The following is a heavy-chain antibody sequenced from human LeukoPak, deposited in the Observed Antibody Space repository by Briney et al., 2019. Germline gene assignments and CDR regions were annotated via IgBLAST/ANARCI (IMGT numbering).Heavy chain of an antibody. CDR3: ARRIAPPSSYSGSYWAPHRAFDI. Sequence: KASETLSLTCTVSGGSISSGGYYWSWIRQPPGKGLEWIGYIYHSGSTYYNPSLKSRVTISVDRSKNQFSLKLSSVTAADTAVYYCARRIAPPSSYSGSYWAPHRAFDIWGQGTMVTVSS. D-gene: IGHD1-26*01. CDR2: IYHSGST. CDR1: GGSISSGGYY. V-gene: IGHV4-30-2*01. J-gene: IGHJ3*02.